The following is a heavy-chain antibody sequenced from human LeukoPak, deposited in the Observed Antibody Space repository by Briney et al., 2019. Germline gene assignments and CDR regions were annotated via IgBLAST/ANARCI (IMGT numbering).Heavy chain of an antibody. D-gene: IGHD3-16*01. CDR2: IYRHGGT. Sequence: GGSLRLSCAASGFTVSTNYVSWVRQAPGKGLEWVSVIYRHGGTAYADSVQGRFSISRDNSKNTVDLQMNSLRAEDTAVYYCAKDTSTYVPDAFDIWGQGTMVTVSS. CDR3: AKDTSTYVPDAFDI. J-gene: IGHJ3*02. CDR1: GFTVSTNY. V-gene: IGHV3-66*01.